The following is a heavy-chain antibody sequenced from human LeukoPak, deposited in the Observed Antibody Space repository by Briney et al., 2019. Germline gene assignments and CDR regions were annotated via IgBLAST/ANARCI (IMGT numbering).Heavy chain of an antibody. D-gene: IGHD3-22*01. Sequence: GGSLRLSCAASGFTFSSYGMHWVRQAPGKGLEWVAFIRYDGSNKYYADSVKGRFTTSRDNSKNTLYLQMNSLRAEDTAVYYCAKDPSITMIVVDAFDIWGQGTMVTVSS. CDR3: AKDPSITMIVVDAFDI. CDR2: IRYDGSNK. CDR1: GFTFSSYG. V-gene: IGHV3-30*02. J-gene: IGHJ3*02.